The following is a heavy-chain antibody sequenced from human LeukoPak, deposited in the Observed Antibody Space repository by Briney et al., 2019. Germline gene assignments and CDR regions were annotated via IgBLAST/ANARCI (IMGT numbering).Heavy chain of an antibody. D-gene: IGHD5-18*01. CDR3: ARGGYSYGYPSAFDI. Sequence: KSSETLSLTCTVSGGSISTYYWGWIRQPPGKGLEWIGYIHYSESTNYNPSLKSRVTISVDTSKNQFSLKLSSVTAADTAVYYCARGGYSYGYPSAFDIWGQGTMVTVSS. V-gene: IGHV4-59*08. CDR2: IHYSEST. J-gene: IGHJ3*02. CDR1: GGSISTYY.